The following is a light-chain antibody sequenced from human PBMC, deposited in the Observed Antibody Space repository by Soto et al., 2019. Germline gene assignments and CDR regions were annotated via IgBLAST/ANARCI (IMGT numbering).Light chain of an antibody. CDR1: QSISSN. J-gene: IGKJ1*01. Sequence: DIQMTQSPSSLSASIGDRVTITCRASQSISSNLNWYQQKVGKAPDLLIYAASSLQSGVPSRFSGGGSGTDFTITISSLQPEDFETYFCQQAYSSPWTFGQGTKVDIK. V-gene: IGKV1-39*01. CDR2: AAS. CDR3: QQAYSSPWT.